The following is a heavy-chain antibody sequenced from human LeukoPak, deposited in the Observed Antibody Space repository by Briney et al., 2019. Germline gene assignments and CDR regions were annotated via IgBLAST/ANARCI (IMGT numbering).Heavy chain of an antibody. J-gene: IGHJ6*01. CDR3: ASRGTTVTTFDYYYGMDV. D-gene: IGHD4-17*01. CDR2: ISSSGSTI. Sequence: GGSLRLSCAASGFTFSSYEMNWVRQAPGKGLEWVSYISSSGSTIYYADSVKGRFTISRDNAKNSLYLQMNSLRAEYTAVYYCASRGTTVTTFDYYYGMDVWGQGTTVTVSS. CDR1: GFTFSSYE. V-gene: IGHV3-48*03.